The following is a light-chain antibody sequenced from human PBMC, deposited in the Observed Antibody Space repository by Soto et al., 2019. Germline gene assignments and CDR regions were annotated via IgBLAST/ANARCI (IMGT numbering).Light chain of an antibody. CDR1: SSDIGGYNA. Sequence: QSVLTQPASVSGSPGQTITISCTVTSSDIGGYNAVSWYQHHPGKAPKLIIYEVTHRPAGISDRFSASKSGNTASLTISGLQAEDEADYYCNSFRVNHLYVFGTGTRPPS. CDR3: NSFRVNHLYV. CDR2: EVT. J-gene: IGLJ1*01. V-gene: IGLV2-14*01.